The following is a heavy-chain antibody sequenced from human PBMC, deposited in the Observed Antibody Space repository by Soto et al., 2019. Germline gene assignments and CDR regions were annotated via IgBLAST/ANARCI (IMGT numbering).Heavy chain of an antibody. J-gene: IGHJ4*02. CDR1: GDSVSTNSAT. CDR3: ARAAPLYCSGGSCYSGRDY. CDR2: TYYRSKWYN. D-gene: IGHD2-15*01. Sequence: QTLALTCDISGDSVSTNSATWNWIRQSPSRGLEWLGRTYYRSKWYNDYAVSVKSRITISPDTSNNQLSLKLSSVTAADTAVYYCARAAPLYCSGGSCYSGRDYWGQGTLVTVSS. V-gene: IGHV6-1*01.